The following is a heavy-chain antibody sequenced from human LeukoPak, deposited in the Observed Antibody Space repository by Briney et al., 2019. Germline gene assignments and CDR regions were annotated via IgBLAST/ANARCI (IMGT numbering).Heavy chain of an antibody. CDR2: MNPNSGNT. D-gene: IGHD6-19*01. CDR3: ARGRYSSGWYSRLGNWFDP. V-gene: IGHV1-8*01. J-gene: IGHJ5*02. CDR1: GYIFTSYD. Sequence: GASVKVSCXASGYIFTSYDINWVRQATGQGLEWMGWMNPNSGNTGYAQKFQGRVTMTRNTSISTAYMELSSLRSEDTAVYYCARGRYSSGWYSRLGNWFDPWGQGTLVTVSS.